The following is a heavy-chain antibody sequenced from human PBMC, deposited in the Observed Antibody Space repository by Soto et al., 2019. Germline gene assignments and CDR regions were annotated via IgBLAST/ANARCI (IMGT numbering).Heavy chain of an antibody. J-gene: IGHJ6*02. V-gene: IGHV1-69*02. CDR2: IIPILGIA. Sequence: SVKVSCKASGGTFSSYTISCVRQAPGQGLEWMGRIIPILGIANYAQKFQGRVTITADKSTSTAYMELSSLKSEDTAVYYCARYVLGYCSSTSCYFSSYYGMDVWGQGTTVTVSS. CDR1: GGTFSSYT. CDR3: ARYVLGYCSSTSCYFSSYYGMDV. D-gene: IGHD2-2*01.